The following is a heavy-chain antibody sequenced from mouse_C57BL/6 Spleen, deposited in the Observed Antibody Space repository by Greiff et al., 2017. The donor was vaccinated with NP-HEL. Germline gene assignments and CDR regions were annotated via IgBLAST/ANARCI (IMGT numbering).Heavy chain of an antibody. D-gene: IGHD2-1*01. J-gene: IGHJ1*03. CDR1: GFSFNTYA. V-gene: IGHV10-1*01. Sequence: EVQGVESGGGLVQPKGSLKLSCAASGFSFNTYAMNWVRQAPGKGLEWVARIRSKSNNYATYYADSVKDRFTISRDDSESMLYLQMNNLKTEDTAMYYCVRGGYYGNYEDWYFDVWGTGTTVTVSS. CDR3: VRGGYYGNYEDWYFDV. CDR2: IRSKSNNYAT.